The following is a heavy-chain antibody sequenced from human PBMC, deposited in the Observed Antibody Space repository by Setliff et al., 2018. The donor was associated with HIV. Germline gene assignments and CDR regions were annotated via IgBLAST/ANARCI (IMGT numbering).Heavy chain of an antibody. CDR1: GYTFISYG. CDR3: ARKLRPGHGVDV. V-gene: IGHV1-69-2*01. D-gene: IGHD3-10*01. CDR2: VDPEDGET. Sequence: GASVKLSCKTSGYTFISYGINWVRQAPGQGLERMGRVDPEDGETIYAEKFQGRVTITADTSTDTAYMELSSLRAEDTAIYYCARKLRPGHGVDVWGQGTTVTVSS. J-gene: IGHJ6*02.